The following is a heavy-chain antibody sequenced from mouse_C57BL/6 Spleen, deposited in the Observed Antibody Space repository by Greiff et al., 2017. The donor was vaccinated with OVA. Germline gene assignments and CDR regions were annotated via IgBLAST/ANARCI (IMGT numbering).Heavy chain of an antibody. Sequence: QVQLKESGAELAKPGASVKLSCKASGYTFTSYWMHWVKQRPGQGLEWIGYINPSSGYTKYNQKFKDKATLTADKSSSTAYMQLSSLTYEDSAVYYCANLYYGSPLFAYWGQGTLVTVSA. J-gene: IGHJ3*01. D-gene: IGHD1-1*01. V-gene: IGHV1-7*01. CDR3: ANLYYGSPLFAY. CDR1: GYTFTSYW. CDR2: INPSSGYT.